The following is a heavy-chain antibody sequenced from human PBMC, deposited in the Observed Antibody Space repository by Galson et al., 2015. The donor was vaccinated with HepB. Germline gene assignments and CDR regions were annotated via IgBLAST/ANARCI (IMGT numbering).Heavy chain of an antibody. CDR1: GYTLTTYP. CDR3: ARGAYYFDY. CDR2: INTKAGNP. Sequence: SCKVSGYTLTTYPMNWVRQVPGQGLEWMGWINTKAGNPTYAQGFTGRFVFSLDTSVNTAYLQISNLKAEDTAVYYCARGAYYFDYWGQGTLVTVSS. V-gene: IGHV7-4-1*02. D-gene: IGHD3-16*01. J-gene: IGHJ4*02.